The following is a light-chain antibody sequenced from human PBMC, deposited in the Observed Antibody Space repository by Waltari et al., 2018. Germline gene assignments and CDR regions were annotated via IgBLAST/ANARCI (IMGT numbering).Light chain of an antibody. J-gene: IGLJ2*01. CDR2: DVY. CDR1: SSHVGDYES. Sequence: QSALTQPRSVSGSPGQSVTISCTGDSSHVGDYESVSWYQQHPGKVPKLLIFDVYKRPSGVPDRFSGSKSGNTASLTISGLQPEDEADYHCCSYVGASTFVFGGGTKLTVL. V-gene: IGLV2-11*01. CDR3: CSYVGASTFV.